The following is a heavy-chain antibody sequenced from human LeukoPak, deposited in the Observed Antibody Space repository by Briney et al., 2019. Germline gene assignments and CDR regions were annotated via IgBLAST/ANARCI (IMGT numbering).Heavy chain of an antibody. V-gene: IGHV4-59*01. D-gene: IGHD2-2*01. CDR3: ARTTEGYCRSTSCYGFYYSYYMDV. Sequence: SETLSLTGTVSGGSISSYYWSWIRQPPGKGLEWIGYIYYSGSTNYNPSLKSRVTISVDTSKNQLSLKLSSVTAADTAVYYCARTTEGYCRSTSCYGFYYSYYMDVWGKGTTVTISS. J-gene: IGHJ6*03. CDR2: IYYSGST. CDR1: GGSISSYY.